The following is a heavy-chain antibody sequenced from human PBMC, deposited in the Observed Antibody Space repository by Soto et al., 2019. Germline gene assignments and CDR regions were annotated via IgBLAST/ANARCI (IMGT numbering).Heavy chain of an antibody. CDR1: GGSISSGGYY. D-gene: IGHD3-22*01. CDR2: IYYSGST. J-gene: IGHJ4*02. V-gene: IGHV4-31*03. Sequence: HVQLQESGPGLVKPSQTLSLTCTVSGGSISSGGYYWSWIRQHPGKGLDWIGYIYYSGSTYYNPSLTSRVTISVDTSKNPFSLKLSSVTAADTAVYYCARGGTADSSGYFPLPLDYWGQGTLVTVSS. CDR3: ARGGTADSSGYFPLPLDY.